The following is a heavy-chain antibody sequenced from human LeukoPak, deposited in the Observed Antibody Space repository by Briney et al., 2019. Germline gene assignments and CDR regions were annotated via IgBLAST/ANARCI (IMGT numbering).Heavy chain of an antibody. D-gene: IGHD2-2*01. CDR2: IKEDGSQK. V-gene: IGHV3-7*03. CDR1: GFTFSSYW. Sequence: GGSLRLSCGASGFTFSSYWMSWVRQAPGKGLEWVANIKEDGSQKYYVDSVKGRFTISRDNAKNSLYLQMDSLGAEDTAVYYCASGPRYCRSNICYEDYWGQGTLVTVSS. J-gene: IGHJ4*02. CDR3: ASGPRYCRSNICYEDY.